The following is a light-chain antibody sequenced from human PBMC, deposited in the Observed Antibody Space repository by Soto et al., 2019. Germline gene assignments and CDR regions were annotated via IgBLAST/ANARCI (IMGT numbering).Light chain of an antibody. V-gene: IGLV2-14*01. CDR2: EVS. CDR1: SSDVGGYDY. Sequence: QSALTQPASVSGSPGQSITMSCTGTSSDVGGYDYVSWYQQHPGEVPKLIIFEVSSRPAWISNRFSASKSGNTASLNISGLQAEDEADYYCSSYTTSSAYVFGTGTKLTVL. J-gene: IGLJ1*01. CDR3: SSYTTSSAYV.